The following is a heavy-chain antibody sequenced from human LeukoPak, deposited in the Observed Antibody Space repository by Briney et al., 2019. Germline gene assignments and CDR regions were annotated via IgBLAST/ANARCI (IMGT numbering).Heavy chain of an antibody. V-gene: IGHV3-30*04. J-gene: IGHJ6*02. Sequence: PGGSLRLSCAASGFTFSSSAMHWVRQAPVKGLEWVAVISYDESNKYYADSVKGRFTISRDNSKNTLYLQMNSLRAEDTAVYYCARGTDTKPFWSGYWVDVWGQGTTVTVSS. CDR2: ISYDESNK. CDR3: ARGTDTKPFWSGYWVDV. D-gene: IGHD3-3*01. CDR1: GFTFSSSA.